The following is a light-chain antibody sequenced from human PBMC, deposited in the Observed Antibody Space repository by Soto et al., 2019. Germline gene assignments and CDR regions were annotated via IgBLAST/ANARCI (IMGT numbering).Light chain of an antibody. Sequence: QCVLTQSSSASASLGSSVKLTCTLSSGHSSYIIAWHQQQPGKAPRYLMKLEGSGSYNKGSGVPDRFSGSSSGADRYLTISNLQSEDEADYYCETWDSNTRVVGGGTKLTVL. V-gene: IGLV4-60*03. CDR1: SGHSSYI. CDR2: LEGSGSY. J-gene: IGLJ2*01. CDR3: ETWDSNTRV.